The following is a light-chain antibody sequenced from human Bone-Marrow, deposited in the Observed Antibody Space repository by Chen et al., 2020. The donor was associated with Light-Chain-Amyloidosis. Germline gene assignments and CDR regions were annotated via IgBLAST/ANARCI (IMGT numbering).Light chain of an antibody. V-gene: IGKV3-20*01. CDR3: QQYSSSPYT. J-gene: IGKJ2*01. Sequence: EIVLTQSPGTLSLSPGERATPSCRASQSVTSDYLAWYQQKYGQAPRLLIYAASSRATGIPDRFSGSGSGADFTLTISGLEPEDFAVYYCQQYSSSPYTFGQGTKLEIK. CDR2: AAS. CDR1: QSVTSDY.